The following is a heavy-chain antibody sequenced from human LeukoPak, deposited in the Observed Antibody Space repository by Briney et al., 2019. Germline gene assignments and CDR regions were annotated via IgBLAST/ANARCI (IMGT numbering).Heavy chain of an antibody. D-gene: IGHD6-13*01. CDR3: ARVRYSTSWQHDY. Sequence: SETLSLTCTVSGGSISSGGYYWSWIRQHPGKGLEWIGYIYYSGSTYYNPSLKSRVTISVDTSKNQFSLKLSSVTAADTAVYYCARVRYSTSWQHDYWGQGTLVTVSS. CDR1: GGSISSGGYY. V-gene: IGHV4-31*03. CDR2: IYYSGST. J-gene: IGHJ4*02.